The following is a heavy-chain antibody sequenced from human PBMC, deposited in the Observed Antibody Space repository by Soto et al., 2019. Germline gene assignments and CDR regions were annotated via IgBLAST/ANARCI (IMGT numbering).Heavy chain of an antibody. CDR1: GFTVRSNY. D-gene: IGHD3-10*01. Sequence: GGSLRLSCVASGFTVRSNYMSWVRQAPGKGLEWLSVIDSDGSTYSADSVRGRFTISRDNSKNTLNLQMNSLRAEDTAVYYFAKDSRVTMVRGVIIPPGYWGQGTLVTVSS. CDR3: AKDSRVTMVRGVIIPPGY. V-gene: IGHV3-53*01. CDR2: IDSDGST. J-gene: IGHJ4*02.